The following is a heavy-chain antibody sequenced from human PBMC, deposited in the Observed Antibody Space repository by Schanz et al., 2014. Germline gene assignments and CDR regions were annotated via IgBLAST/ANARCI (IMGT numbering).Heavy chain of an antibody. CDR1: GFTFSAYG. CDR2: IRPDGSDQ. V-gene: IGHV3-7*01. CDR3: AASGGFLIDY. Sequence: VQLVESGGGVVQPGRSLRLSCAASGFTFSAYGMHWVRQAPGKGLEWVAIIRPDGSDQHYVDSVKGRFTISRDNAKSSLYLQMNSLRAEDTAVYYCAASGGFLIDYWGQGTLVTVSS. J-gene: IGHJ4*02. D-gene: IGHD2-15*01.